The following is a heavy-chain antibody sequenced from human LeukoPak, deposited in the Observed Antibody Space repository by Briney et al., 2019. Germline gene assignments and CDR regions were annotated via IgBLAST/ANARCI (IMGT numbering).Heavy chain of an antibody. V-gene: IGHV3-23*03. D-gene: IGHD4-17*01. CDR3: ARDDGYFDC. J-gene: IGHJ4*02. CDR2: IYSGGT. CDR1: GFTFSSYA. Sequence: PGGSLRLSCAASGFTFSSYAMSWVRQAPGKGLEGVSVIYSGGTYYADSVKGRFTISRDNSKNTLYLQMNSLRAEDTAVYYCARDDGYFDCWGQGTLVTVSS.